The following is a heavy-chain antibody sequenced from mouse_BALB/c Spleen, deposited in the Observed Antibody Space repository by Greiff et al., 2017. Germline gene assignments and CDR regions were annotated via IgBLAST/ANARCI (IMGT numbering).Heavy chain of an antibody. Sequence: ESGPGLVKPSQSLSLTCSVTGYSITSGYYWNWIRQFPGNKLEWMGYISYDGSNNYNPSLKNRISITRDTSKNQFFLKLNSVTTEDTATYYCATRSIYYDYGYAMDYWGQGTSVTVSS. CDR3: ATRSIYYDYGYAMDY. CDR2: ISYDGSN. V-gene: IGHV3-6*02. CDR1: GYSITSGYY. D-gene: IGHD2-4*01. J-gene: IGHJ4*01.